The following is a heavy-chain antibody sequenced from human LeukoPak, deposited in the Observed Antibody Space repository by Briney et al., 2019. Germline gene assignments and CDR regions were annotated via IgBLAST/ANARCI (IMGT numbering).Heavy chain of an antibody. V-gene: IGHV3-30-3*01. D-gene: IGHD4-17*01. J-gene: IGHJ4*02. CDR2: ITYDGSNK. CDR1: GFIFSSFA. Sequence: GGSLRLSCAASGFIFSSFAMHWVRQAPGKGLEWVAVITYDGSNKYYADSVKGRFTIFRDNSNNTLYLQMKSLRAEDTAVFYCARQYPPTVTLGPYFDYWGQGTLVTVSS. CDR3: ARQYPPTVTLGPYFDY.